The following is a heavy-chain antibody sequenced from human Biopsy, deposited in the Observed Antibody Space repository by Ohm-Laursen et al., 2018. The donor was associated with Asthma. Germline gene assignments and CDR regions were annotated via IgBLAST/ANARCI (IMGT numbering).Heavy chain of an antibody. V-gene: IGHV3-30-3*01. CDR3: ARDVMEWYLPAFDF. D-gene: IGHD3-3*01. CDR2: GGSYYDGGLK. CDR1: GFTFRSYA. Sequence: TLSLTCAASGFTFRSYAMHWVRQAPGKGLEWVAVGGSYYDGGLKYYADSVNGRFTVSRDDSKNTLYLQMNSLRPDDTAVYYCARDVMEWYLPAFDFWGQGTLVTVSS. J-gene: IGHJ4*02.